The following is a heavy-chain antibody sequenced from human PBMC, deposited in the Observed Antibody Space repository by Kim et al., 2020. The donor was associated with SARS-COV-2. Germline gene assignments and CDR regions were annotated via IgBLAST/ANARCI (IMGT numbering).Heavy chain of an antibody. D-gene: IGHD3-10*01. J-gene: IGHJ4*02. V-gene: IGHV3-48*02. Sequence: DSVKRRFTISRDHAKNSLYLQMNSLRDEDTAVYFCARGGYGSGTYTPNYFDSWGQGTLVTVSS. CDR3: ARGGYGSGTYTPNYFDS.